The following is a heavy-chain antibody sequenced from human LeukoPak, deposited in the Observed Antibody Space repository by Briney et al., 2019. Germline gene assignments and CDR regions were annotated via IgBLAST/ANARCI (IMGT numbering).Heavy chain of an antibody. D-gene: IGHD6-13*01. V-gene: IGHV1-2*02. J-gene: IGHJ5*02. Sequence: ASVKVSCKASGYTFTGYYMHWVRQAPGQGLEWMGWINPNSGGTNYAQKFQGRVTMTRDTSISTAYMELSRLRSDDTAVYYCARGLLPPGYSSSRNWFDPWGQGTLVTVSS. CDR3: ARGLLPPGYSSSRNWFDP. CDR2: INPNSGGT. CDR1: GYTFTGYY.